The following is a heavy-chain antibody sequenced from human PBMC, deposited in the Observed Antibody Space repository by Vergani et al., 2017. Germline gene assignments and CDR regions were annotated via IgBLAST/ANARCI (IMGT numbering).Heavy chain of an antibody. D-gene: IGHD2-21*01. J-gene: IGHJ4*02. CDR2: ISYDGSNK. V-gene: IGHV3-30*18. CDR1: GFIYNSYG. CDR3: AKLCGGDCYSADY. Sequence: QVQLVESGRGVVQPGSSLSLPCPASGFIYNSYGVHWVRQAPGKGLGWVAVISYDGSNKYYADSVKRRFTISRDNSKNTLYLQMNSLSAEDTAVYYCAKLCGGDCYSADYWGQGTLVTVSS.